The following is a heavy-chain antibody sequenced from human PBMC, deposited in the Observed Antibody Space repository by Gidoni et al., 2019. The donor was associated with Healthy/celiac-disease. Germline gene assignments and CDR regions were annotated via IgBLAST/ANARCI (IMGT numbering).Heavy chain of an antibody. CDR2: IYPGDSDT. CDR1: GYSFTSYW. CDR3: ARASNYSDSSGYLDY. V-gene: IGHV5-51*01. J-gene: IGHJ4*02. D-gene: IGHD3-22*01. Sequence: EVQLVQSGAEVKKPGESLKIYCKGSGYSFTSYWIGWVRQMPGKGLEWMGIIYPGDSDTRYSPSFQGQVTISADKSISTAYLQWSSLKASDTAMYYCARASNYSDSSGYLDYWGQGTLVTVSS.